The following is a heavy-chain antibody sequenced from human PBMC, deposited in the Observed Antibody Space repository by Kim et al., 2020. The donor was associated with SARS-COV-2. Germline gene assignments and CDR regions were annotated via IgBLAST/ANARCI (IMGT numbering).Heavy chain of an antibody. D-gene: IGHD1-26*01. V-gene: IGHV3-49*02. CDR2: T. J-gene: IGHJ4*02. CDR3: SRGGSYFYFDY. Sequence: TEYAPSVKGRFTISRDDSKSIAYLQMNSLKTEDTAVYYCSRGGSYFYFDYWGQGTLVTVSS.